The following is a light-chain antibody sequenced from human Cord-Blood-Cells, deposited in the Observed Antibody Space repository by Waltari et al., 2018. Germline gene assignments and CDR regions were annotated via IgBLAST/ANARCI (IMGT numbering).Light chain of an antibody. Sequence: QSALTQPVSVSGSPGQSITISCTGTRSDVGGYNYVSWYHQHPGKAPKLMIYDVSNRPSGVSNRFSGSKSGNTASLTISGLQAEDEADYYCSSYTSSSTYVFGTGTKVTVL. CDR3: SSYTSSSTYV. V-gene: IGLV2-14*01. J-gene: IGLJ1*01. CDR2: DVS. CDR1: RSDVGGYNY.